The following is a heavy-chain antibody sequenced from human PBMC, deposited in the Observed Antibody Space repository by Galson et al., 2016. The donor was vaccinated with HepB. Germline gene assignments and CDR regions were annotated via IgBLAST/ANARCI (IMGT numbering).Heavy chain of an antibody. CDR1: GFTFTSYT. Sequence: SLRLSCAASGFTFTSYTMHWVRQAPGKGLEWVAVVSFDGFNKYYTDSVKGRFTISRDNSNNTLHLQLDSLGAEDTAVYYCARDWLERRHYYYMDVWGKGTTVTVSS. V-gene: IGHV3-30-3*01. CDR3: ARDWLERRHYYYMDV. CDR2: VSFDGFNK. D-gene: IGHD1-1*01. J-gene: IGHJ6*03.